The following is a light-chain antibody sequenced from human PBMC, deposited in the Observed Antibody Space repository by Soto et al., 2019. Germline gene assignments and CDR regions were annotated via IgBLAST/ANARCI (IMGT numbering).Light chain of an antibody. V-gene: IGLV1-40*01. J-gene: IGLJ1*01. CDR3: QSYDSSLRGYV. Sequence: QSVLTQPPSVSGAPGQRVTISCTGGSSNFGAGNDVQWYQQLPGTAPILLIFGNNNRPSGVPDRFSGSKSGTSASLAISGLQAEDEADYYCQSYDSSLRGYVFGTGTKVTVL. CDR1: SSNFGAGND. CDR2: GNN.